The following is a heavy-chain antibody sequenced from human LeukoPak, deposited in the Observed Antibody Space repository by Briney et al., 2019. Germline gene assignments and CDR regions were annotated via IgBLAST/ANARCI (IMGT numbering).Heavy chain of an antibody. D-gene: IGHD3-9*01. V-gene: IGHV4-39*07. J-gene: IGHJ4*02. CDR2: LYFRGIT. CDR3: ARDGSDILTGYYPFDY. Sequence: SETLSLTCTVSDGSIRSSTDYWGWIRQSPGKGLEWIGSLYFRGITYYNPSLKSRVTISVDTSKNQFSLKLSSVTAADTAVYYCARDGSDILTGYYPFDYWGQGTLVTVSS. CDR1: DGSIRSSTDY.